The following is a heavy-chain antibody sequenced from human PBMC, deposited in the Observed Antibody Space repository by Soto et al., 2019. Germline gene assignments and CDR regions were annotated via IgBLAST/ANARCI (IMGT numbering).Heavy chain of an antibody. D-gene: IGHD1-26*01. V-gene: IGHV3-23*01. J-gene: IGHJ4*02. Sequence: PGGSLRLSCAASGFTFSSYAMSWVRQAPGKGLEWVSAISGSGGSTYYADSVKGRFTISRDNSKDTLFLQMNSLRAEDTAVYYCAKDSFDPSIVGATAFGYWGQGTLVTVSS. CDR2: ISGSGGST. CDR3: AKDSFDPSIVGATAFGY. CDR1: GFTFSSYA.